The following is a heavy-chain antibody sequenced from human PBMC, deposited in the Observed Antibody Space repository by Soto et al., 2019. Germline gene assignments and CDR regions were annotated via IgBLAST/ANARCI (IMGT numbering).Heavy chain of an antibody. V-gene: IGHV3-33*01. J-gene: IGHJ4*02. Sequence: GGSLRLSCAASGFTLSSYVMHWVRQAPGKGLEWVAVIWYDGSNKYYADSVKGRFTISRDNSKNTLYLQMNSLRAEDTAVYYCAREELGGMYYFDYWGQGTLVTVSS. D-gene: IGHD3-16*01. CDR1: GFTLSSYV. CDR3: AREELGGMYYFDY. CDR2: IWYDGSNK.